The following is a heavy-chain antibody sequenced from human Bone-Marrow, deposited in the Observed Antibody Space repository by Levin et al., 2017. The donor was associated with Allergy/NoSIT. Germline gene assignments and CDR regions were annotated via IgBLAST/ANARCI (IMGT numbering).Heavy chain of an antibody. CDR2: IKRKTDGETK. Sequence: LSLTCAASGFSFRNVWMSWVRQAPGKGLEWVGRIKRKTDGETKDYAAPVKGRFIISGDESKNTLYLEMNSLKTEDTAIYYCTTDTMICSGGTCYGPFDNWGQGTRVAVSS. D-gene: IGHD2-15*01. CDR3: TTDTMICSGGTCYGPFDN. V-gene: IGHV3-15*01. CDR1: GFSFRNVW. J-gene: IGHJ4*02.